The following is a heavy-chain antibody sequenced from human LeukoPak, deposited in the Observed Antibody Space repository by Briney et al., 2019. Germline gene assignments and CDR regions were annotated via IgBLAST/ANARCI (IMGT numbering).Heavy chain of an antibody. CDR2: IYYSGST. J-gene: IGHJ4*02. CDR3: ARQVNAVVNTYFDY. Sequence: SETLSLTCTVSGGSISSYYWSWIRQPPGKGLEWIGYIYYSGSTNYNPSLKSRVTISVDTSKNQFSLKLSSVTAADTAVYYCARQVNAVVNTYFDYWGQGTLVTVSS. V-gene: IGHV4-59*08. CDR1: GGSISSYY. D-gene: IGHD2-21*01.